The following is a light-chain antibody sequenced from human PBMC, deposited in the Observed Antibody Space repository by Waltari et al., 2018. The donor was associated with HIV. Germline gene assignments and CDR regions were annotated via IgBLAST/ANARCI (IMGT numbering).Light chain of an antibody. CDR1: QSVSNY. CDR3: HQRSTWPRT. V-gene: IGKV3-11*01. J-gene: IGKJ1*01. CDR2: DAS. Sequence: EFVLTQSPATLSLSPGERATLSCRASQSVSNYLAWYQQKSGQAPRLLIYDASNRATGIPARFSASGSGTDFTLTISSLQPEDFAFYYCHQRSTWPRTFGQGTKVEIK.